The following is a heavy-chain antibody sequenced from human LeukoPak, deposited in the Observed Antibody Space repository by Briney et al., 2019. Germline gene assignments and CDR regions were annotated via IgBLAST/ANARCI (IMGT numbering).Heavy chain of an antibody. J-gene: IGHJ6*03. Sequence: ASVKVSCKASGYMFTSYAMNWVRQAPEQGLEWMGWINANTGNPTYAQGFTGRFVFSLDTSVSTAYLQISSLKTEDTAVYYCVRTIAVAGYMDVWGKGTTVTVSS. CDR1: GYMFTSYA. CDR3: VRTIAVAGYMDV. D-gene: IGHD6-19*01. CDR2: INANTGNP. V-gene: IGHV7-4-1*02.